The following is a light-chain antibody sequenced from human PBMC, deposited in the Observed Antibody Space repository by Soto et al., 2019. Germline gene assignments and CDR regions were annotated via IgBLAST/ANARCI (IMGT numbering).Light chain of an antibody. Sequence: EIVLTQSPGTLFLSPGEIATLSCRASQSVSSSYLAWYQQKPGQAPRLLIYGASSRATGIPVRFSGSGSGTDFTLTISRLEPEDFAVYYCQQYGSSLWTFGQGTKV. CDR3: QQYGSSLWT. CDR1: QSVSSSY. CDR2: GAS. J-gene: IGKJ1*01. V-gene: IGKV3-20*01.